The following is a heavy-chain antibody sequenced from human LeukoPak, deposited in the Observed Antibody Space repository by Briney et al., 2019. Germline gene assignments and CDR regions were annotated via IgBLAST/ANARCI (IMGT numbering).Heavy chain of an antibody. CDR2: IYYSGST. D-gene: IGHD5-12*01. CDR3: ARTQSGYDPFDY. V-gene: IGHV4-30-4*01. Sequence: SETLSLTCTVSGDSISSGDYCWRWVRQPPGKGLEWIGYIYYSGSTYYNPSVKRRITISVNTSKNRFSLKLSSVTAADTAVYYCARTQSGYDPFDYWGQGTLVTVSS. CDR1: GDSISSGDYC. J-gene: IGHJ4*02.